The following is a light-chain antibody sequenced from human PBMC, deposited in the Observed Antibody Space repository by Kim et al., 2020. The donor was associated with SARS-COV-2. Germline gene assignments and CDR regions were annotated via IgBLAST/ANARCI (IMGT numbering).Light chain of an antibody. CDR2: YDS. V-gene: IGLV3-21*04. J-gene: IGLJ3*02. CDR1: NIGSKS. CDR3: QVWDSSSDHPNWV. Sequence: SYELIQPPSVSVAPGKTARITCGGNNIGSKSVHWYQQKPGQAPVLVIYYDSDRPSGIPERFSGSNSGNTATLTISRVEAGDEADYYCQVWDSSSDHPNWVFGGGTQLTVL.